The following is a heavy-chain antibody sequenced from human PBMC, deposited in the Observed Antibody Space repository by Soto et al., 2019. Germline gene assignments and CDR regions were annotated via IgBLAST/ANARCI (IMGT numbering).Heavy chain of an antibody. D-gene: IGHD6-13*01. CDR3: AREIRIAAADIYYYYGMDV. CDR1: GGTFSSYA. V-gene: IGHV1-69*13. CDR2: IIPIFGTA. J-gene: IGHJ6*02. Sequence: ASVKVSCKASGGTFSSYALSWVRQAPGQGLEWMGGIIPIFGTANYAQKFQGRVTITADESTSTAYMELSSLRSEDTAVYYCAREIRIAAADIYYYYGMDVWGQGTTVTVSS.